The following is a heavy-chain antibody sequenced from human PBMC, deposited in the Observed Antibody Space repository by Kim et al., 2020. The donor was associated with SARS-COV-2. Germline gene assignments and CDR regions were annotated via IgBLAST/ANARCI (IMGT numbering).Heavy chain of an antibody. D-gene: IGHD3-10*01. CDR2: IYYSGST. V-gene: IGHV4-59*01. CDR1: GGSISSYY. J-gene: IGHJ6*02. CDR3: ARGTMVRGSYGMDV. Sequence: SETLSLTCTVSGGSISSYYWSWIRQPPGKGLEWIGYIYYSGSTNYNPSLKSRVTISVDTSKNQFSLKLSSVTAADTAVYYCARGTMVRGSYGMDVWGQGTTVTVSS.